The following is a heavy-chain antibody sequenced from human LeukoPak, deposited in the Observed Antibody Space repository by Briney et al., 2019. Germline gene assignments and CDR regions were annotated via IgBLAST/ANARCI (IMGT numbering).Heavy chain of an antibody. D-gene: IGHD2-2*01. CDR1: GYSFTNYW. CDR2: IYPGDSNA. Sequence: GESLKISCKGSGYSFTNYWIGWVRQMPGKGLEWMGIIYPGDSNARYSPSFQGQVTISADKTISTTYLQWSSLKASDTAMYYCARWLGYCSSSTCYQPFDYWGQGTLVTVSS. CDR3: ARWLGYCSSSTCYQPFDY. V-gene: IGHV5-51*01. J-gene: IGHJ4*02.